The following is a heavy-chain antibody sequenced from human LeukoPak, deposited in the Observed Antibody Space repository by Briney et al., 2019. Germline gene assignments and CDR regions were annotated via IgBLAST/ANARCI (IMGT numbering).Heavy chain of an antibody. CDR2: IYTNGGA. Sequence: SETLSLTCTVSGGSVTSGNYYWNWIRQPAGKGLEWIGRIYTNGGASYNPTLKSRVTISIDASKNQFSLKLSSVTAADTAVYYCAREPPGYWGQGILVTVSS. CDR3: AREPPGY. V-gene: IGHV4-61*02. CDR1: GGSVTSGNYY. J-gene: IGHJ4*02.